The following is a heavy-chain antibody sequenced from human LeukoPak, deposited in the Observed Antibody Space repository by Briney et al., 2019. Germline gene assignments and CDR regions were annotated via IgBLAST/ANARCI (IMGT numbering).Heavy chain of an antibody. CDR1: GYSISSGYY. CDR2: IYHSGST. Sequence: SETLSLTCAVSGYSISSGYYWGWIRQPPGKGLEWVGSIYHSGSTYYNPSLKSRVTISVDTSKNQFSLKLSSVTAADTAVYYCARRIQSGWFDPWGQGTLVTVSS. D-gene: IGHD5-18*01. V-gene: IGHV4-38-2*01. CDR3: ARRIQSGWFDP. J-gene: IGHJ5*02.